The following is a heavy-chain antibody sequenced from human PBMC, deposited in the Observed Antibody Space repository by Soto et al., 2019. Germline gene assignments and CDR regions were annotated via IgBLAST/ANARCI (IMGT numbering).Heavy chain of an antibody. CDR2: IYHSGNT. J-gene: IGHJ5*02. V-gene: IGHV4-34*01. CDR1: GGCVCISF. Sequence: GGCVCISFLALIFQPTGKGLDWIGEIYHSGNTYYNPSLKSRVTIFVDTSKNQFSLNLSSVTAADTAVYNCARAKGFCSGERCYVFNWSDPWGQGTLVTVSS. CDR3: ARAKGFCSGERCYVFNWSDP. D-gene: IGHD2-15*01.